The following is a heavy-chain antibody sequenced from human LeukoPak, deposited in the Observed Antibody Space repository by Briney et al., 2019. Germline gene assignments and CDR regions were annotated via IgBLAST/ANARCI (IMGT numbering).Heavy chain of an antibody. Sequence: GGSLRLSCATSGFIFSSYGMHWVRQAPGKGLEWVAVISYDGGNKYYADSVKGRFTISRDNSKNTLYLQMNSLRTEGTAMYYCAKDGGPITTSYYYVMDVWGQGTTVTVSS. D-gene: IGHD3-3*01. CDR3: AKDGGPITTSYYYVMDV. CDR2: ISYDGGNK. CDR1: GFIFSSYG. J-gene: IGHJ6*02. V-gene: IGHV3-30*18.